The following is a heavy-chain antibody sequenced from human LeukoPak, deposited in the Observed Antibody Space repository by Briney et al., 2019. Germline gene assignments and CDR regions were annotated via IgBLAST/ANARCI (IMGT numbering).Heavy chain of an antibody. Sequence: PSGTLSLTCAVSGGSISSSNWWSWVRQPPGKGLEWIGEIYRSGSTNYNPSLKSRVTISVDKSKNQFSLKLSSVTAADTAVYYCAIHKYYYGSGSSTYFDYWGQGTLVTVSS. CDR3: AIHKYYYGSGSSTYFDY. CDR2: IYRSGST. J-gene: IGHJ4*02. V-gene: IGHV4-4*02. D-gene: IGHD3-10*01. CDR1: GGSISSSNW.